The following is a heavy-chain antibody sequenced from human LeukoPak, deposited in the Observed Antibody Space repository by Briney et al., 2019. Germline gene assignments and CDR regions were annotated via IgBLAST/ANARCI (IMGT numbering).Heavy chain of an antibody. CDR3: AREYYYDSSGHNLDY. Sequence: SETLSLTCTVSGGSISSSSYYWGWIRQPPGKGLEWIGSIYYSGSTYYNPSLKSRVTISVDTSKNQFSLKLSSVTAADTAVYYCAREYYYDSSGHNLDYWGQGTLVTVSS. J-gene: IGHJ4*02. V-gene: IGHV4-39*07. CDR1: GGSISSSSYY. D-gene: IGHD3-22*01. CDR2: IYYSGST.